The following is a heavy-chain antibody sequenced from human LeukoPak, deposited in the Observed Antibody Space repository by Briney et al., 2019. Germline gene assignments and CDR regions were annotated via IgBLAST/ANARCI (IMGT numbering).Heavy chain of an antibody. J-gene: IGHJ2*01. Sequence: GGSLRLSCAASGFTFDDYGMSWVRQAPGKGLEWVSGINWNGGSTGYADSVKGRFTISRDNAKNSLYLQMNSLRAEDTALYYCAKVTTYYYDSSGYKGYFDLWGRGTLVTVSS. CDR1: GFTFDDYG. V-gene: IGHV3-20*04. CDR3: AKVTTYYYDSSGYKGYFDL. D-gene: IGHD3-22*01. CDR2: INWNGGST.